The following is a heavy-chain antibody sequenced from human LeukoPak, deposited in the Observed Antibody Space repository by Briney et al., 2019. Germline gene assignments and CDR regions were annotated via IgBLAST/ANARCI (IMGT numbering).Heavy chain of an antibody. D-gene: IGHD6-19*01. J-gene: IGHJ4*02. Sequence: SETLSLTCTVSGGSISSSSYYWGWIRQPPGKGLEWIGSIYYSGSTYYNPSLKSRVTISVDTSKNQFSLKLSSVTAADTAVYYCARESYSSGWAYDYWGQGTLVTVSS. CDR3: ARESYSSGWAYDY. CDR2: IYYSGST. V-gene: IGHV4-39*07. CDR1: GGSISSSSYY.